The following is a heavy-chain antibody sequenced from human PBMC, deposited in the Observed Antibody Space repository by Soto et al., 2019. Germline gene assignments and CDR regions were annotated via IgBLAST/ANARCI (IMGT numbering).Heavy chain of an antibody. D-gene: IGHD3-10*01. CDR1: GYVYISYG. V-gene: IGHV1-18*04. CDR3: ARDQLYYGSGSYYSDS. J-gene: IGHJ4*02. CDR2: ISAYPGQA. Sequence: QVQLVQSGPEVKKPGASVKVSCKTSGYVYISYGISWVRQAPGHGLERVGWISAYPGQADYAQKFQGRVTMTTETSTSTAFLELRSLRSDDTAVYYCARDQLYYGSGSYYSDSWGQGTLVTVSS.